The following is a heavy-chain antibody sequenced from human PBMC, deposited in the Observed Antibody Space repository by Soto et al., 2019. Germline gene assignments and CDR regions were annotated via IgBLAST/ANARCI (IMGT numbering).Heavy chain of an antibody. CDR3: AKDPDY. J-gene: IGHJ4*02. CDR1: GFTFSSYG. V-gene: IGHV3-30*18. CDR2: ISYDGSNK. Sequence: GGSLRLSCAASGFTFSSYGMHWVRQAPGKGLEWVAVISYDGSNKYYADSVKGRFTISRDNSKNTLYLQMNSLRAEDTAVYYCAKDPDYWGQGTLVTVSS.